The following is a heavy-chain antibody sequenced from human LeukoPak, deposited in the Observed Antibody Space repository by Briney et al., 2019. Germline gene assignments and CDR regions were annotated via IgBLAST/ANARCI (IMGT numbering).Heavy chain of an antibody. CDR2: ISYDGSNK. D-gene: IGHD4-23*01. CDR3: ARDSRDYGGEPFDY. CDR1: GFTFSSYA. J-gene: IGHJ4*02. V-gene: IGHV3-30-3*01. Sequence: GRSLRLSCAASGFTFSSYAMHWVRQAPGKGLEWVAVISYDGSNKYYADSVKGRFTISRDNSKNTLYLQMNSLRAEDTAVYYCARDSRDYGGEPFDYWGQGTLVTVSS.